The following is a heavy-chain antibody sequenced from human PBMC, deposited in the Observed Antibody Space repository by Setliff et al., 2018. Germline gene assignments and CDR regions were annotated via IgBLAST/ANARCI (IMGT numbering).Heavy chain of an antibody. CDR1: GGSISSSSYY. D-gene: IGHD3-9*01. Sequence: LSLTCTVSGGSISSSSYYWGWIRQPPGKGLEWIGSIYYSGSTYYNPSLKSRVTISVDTSKNQFSLKLSSVTAADTAVYYCATHFSDYDILTGYYPFDYWGQGTLVTVSS. CDR3: ATHFSDYDILTGYYPFDY. CDR2: IYYSGST. V-gene: IGHV4-39*01. J-gene: IGHJ4*02.